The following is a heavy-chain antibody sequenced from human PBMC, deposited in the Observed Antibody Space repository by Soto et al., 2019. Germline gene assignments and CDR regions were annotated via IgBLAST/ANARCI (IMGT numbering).Heavy chain of an antibody. Sequence: GGSLRLSCAASGFTFSSYGMHWVRQAPGKGLEWVAVISYDGSNKYYAASVKGRFTISIDNSKDTLYLQINSLRAEDTAVYYCAKDLSTVTTLPDYWGQGTLVTVSS. D-gene: IGHD4-17*01. CDR2: ISYDGSNK. CDR3: AKDLSTVTTLPDY. J-gene: IGHJ4*02. V-gene: IGHV3-30*18. CDR1: GFTFSSYG.